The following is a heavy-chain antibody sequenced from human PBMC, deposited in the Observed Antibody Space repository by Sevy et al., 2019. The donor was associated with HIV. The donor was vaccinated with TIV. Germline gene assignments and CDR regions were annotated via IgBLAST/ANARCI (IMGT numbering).Heavy chain of an antibody. Sequence: GGSLRLSCAASGSTFSNYAMHWVRQTPDRGLEWVAVVSYDGADTSYADSVKGRFTVSRDNSKSTLYLQMNSLRVDDSAVNFCARFPPQRAFDIWGQGTTVTVSS. V-gene: IGHV3-30*04. J-gene: IGHJ3*02. CDR1: GSTFSNYA. CDR3: ARFPPQRAFDI. CDR2: VSYDGADT.